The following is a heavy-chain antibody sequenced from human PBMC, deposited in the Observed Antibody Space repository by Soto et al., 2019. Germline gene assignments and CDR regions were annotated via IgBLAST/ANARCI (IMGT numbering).Heavy chain of an antibody. CDR2: ISYDGSNK. V-gene: IGHV3-30*18. J-gene: IGHJ6*02. Sequence: GGSLRLSCAASGFTFSSYGMHWVRQAPGKGLEWVAVISYDGSNKYYADSVKGRFTISRDNSKNTLYLQMNSLRAEDTAVYYCAKGATDIVATQQVYYYYGMDVWGQGTTVTVS. CDR3: AKGATDIVATQQVYYYYGMDV. CDR1: GFTFSSYG. D-gene: IGHD5-12*01.